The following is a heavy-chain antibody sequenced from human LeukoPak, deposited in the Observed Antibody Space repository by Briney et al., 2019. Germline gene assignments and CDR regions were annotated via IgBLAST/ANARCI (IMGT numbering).Heavy chain of an antibody. D-gene: IGHD1-26*01. V-gene: IGHV1-24*01. CDR1: GITLRELS. CDR3: ATIGTYFPF. J-gene: IGHJ4*02. Sequence: GASVKVSCKVSGITLRELSMHWVRQAPGKGFEWMGGFDPEEGKTIYAQKFQGRITMTEDTSPDTAYMELTSLRSVDTAVYFCATIGTYFPFWGQGTLVTVSS. CDR2: FDPEEGKT.